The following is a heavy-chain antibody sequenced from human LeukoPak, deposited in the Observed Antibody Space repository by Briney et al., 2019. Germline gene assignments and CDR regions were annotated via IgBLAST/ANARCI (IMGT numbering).Heavy chain of an antibody. CDR3: ARGGGYASFDP. D-gene: IGHD3-16*01. J-gene: IGHJ5*02. V-gene: IGHV1-69*13. CDR2: IIPIFGTA. CDR1: GCTFSSYA. Sequence: RASLKVSRRASGCTFSSYAISWVRQAPGQGLEWMGGIIPIFGTANYAQKFQGRVTITADESTSTAYMELSSLRSEDTAVYYCARGGGYASFDPWGQGILVTVSS.